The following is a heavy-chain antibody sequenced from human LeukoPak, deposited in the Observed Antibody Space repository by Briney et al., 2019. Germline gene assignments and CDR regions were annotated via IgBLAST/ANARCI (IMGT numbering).Heavy chain of an antibody. V-gene: IGHV3-53*01. D-gene: IGHD4/OR15-4a*01. Sequence: GGSLRLSCATFGFTFSSYGMTWVRQAPGKGLEWVSVIYSGGSTYYADSVKGRFTISRDNSKNTLYLHMNSLRVDDSATYYCARALNRHIGAFEYWGQGALVTVSS. J-gene: IGHJ4*02. CDR2: IYSGGST. CDR1: GFTFSSYG. CDR3: ARALNRHIGAFEY.